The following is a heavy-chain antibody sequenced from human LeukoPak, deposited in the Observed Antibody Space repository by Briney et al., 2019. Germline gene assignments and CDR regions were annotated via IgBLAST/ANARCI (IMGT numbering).Heavy chain of an antibody. CDR2: INHSGST. CDR3: ARGFRRLES. Sequence: SETLSLTCAVYGGSFSGYYWSWIRQPPGKGLEWIGEINHSGSTNYNPSLKSRVTISVDTSKNQFSLKLSSVTAADTAVYYCARGFRRLESWGQGTPVTVSS. V-gene: IGHV4-34*01. CDR1: GGSFSGYY. J-gene: IGHJ4*02. D-gene: IGHD6-19*01.